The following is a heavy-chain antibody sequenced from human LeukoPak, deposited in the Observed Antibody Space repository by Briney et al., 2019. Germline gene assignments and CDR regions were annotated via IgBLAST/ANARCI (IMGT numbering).Heavy chain of an antibody. J-gene: IGHJ4*02. Sequence: GASVKVSCKASGYTFTGYYMHWVRQAPGQGLEWMGWINPNSGGTNYAQKFQGWVTMTRDTSISAAYMELSRLRSDDTAVYYCAREGRFINSYGSAGHFDYWGQGTLVTVSS. V-gene: IGHV1-2*04. D-gene: IGHD5-18*01. CDR3: AREGRFINSYGSAGHFDY. CDR1: GYTFTGYY. CDR2: INPNSGGT.